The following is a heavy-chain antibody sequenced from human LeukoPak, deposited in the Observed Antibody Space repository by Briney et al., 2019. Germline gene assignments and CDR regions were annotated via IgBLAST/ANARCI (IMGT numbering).Heavy chain of an antibody. CDR3: ARHFFVSVAGIISLPFYAFDI. V-gene: IGHV4-38-2*02. D-gene: IGHD6-19*01. Sequence: SETLSLTCTVSGYSIGSGYYWGWIRQPPGNGLEWIGEINHSGSTNYNPSLKSRATISVDTSKNQFSLKLSSVTTADTAVYYCARHFFVSVAGIISLPFYAFDIWGQGTMVTVSS. CDR2: INHSGST. CDR1: GYSIGSGYY. J-gene: IGHJ3*02.